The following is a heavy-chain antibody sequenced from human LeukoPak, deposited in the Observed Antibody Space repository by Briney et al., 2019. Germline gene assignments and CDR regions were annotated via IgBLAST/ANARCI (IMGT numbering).Heavy chain of an antibody. D-gene: IGHD2-15*01. CDR3: AGPEPSRYSWWSFDY. CDR2: INHSGST. CDR1: GGSFSGYY. J-gene: IGHJ4*02. V-gene: IGHV4-34*01. Sequence: PSETLSLTCAVYGGSFSGYYWSWIRQPPGKGLEWIGEINHSGSTNYNPSLKSRVTISVDTSKNQFSLKLSSVTAADTAVYYCAGPEPSRYSWWSFDYWGQGTLVTVSS.